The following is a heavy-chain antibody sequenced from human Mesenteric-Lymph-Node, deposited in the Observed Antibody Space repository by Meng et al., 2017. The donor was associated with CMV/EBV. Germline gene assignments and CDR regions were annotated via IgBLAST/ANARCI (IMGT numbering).Heavy chain of an antibody. CDR2: VSGSTTYI. Sequence: GESLKISCAASGFTFRSYSMNWVRQAPGKGLEWVSSVSGSTTYIDYADSVKGRFTISRDNAKNSLYLQMNSLRAEDTAVYYCARDYGGHAGVYWGQGTLVTVSS. V-gene: IGHV3-21*01. CDR1: GFTFRSYS. D-gene: IGHD4/OR15-4a*01. CDR3: ARDYGGHAGVY. J-gene: IGHJ4*02.